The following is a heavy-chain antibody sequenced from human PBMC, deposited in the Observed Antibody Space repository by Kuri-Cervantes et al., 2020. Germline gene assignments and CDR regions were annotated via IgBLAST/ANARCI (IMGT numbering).Heavy chain of an antibody. D-gene: IGHD3-22*01. J-gene: IGHJ3*02. CDR3: AKGFPYYYDSSGLAGDAFDI. CDR1: GFTFDDYA. CDR2: ISWNSGSI. V-gene: IGHV3-9*01. Sequence: SLKISCAASGFTFDDYAMHWVRQAPGKGLEWVSGISWNSGSIGYADSVKGRFTISRDNAKNSLYLQMNSLRAEDTALYYCAKGFPYYYDSSGLAGDAFDIWGQGTMVTVSS.